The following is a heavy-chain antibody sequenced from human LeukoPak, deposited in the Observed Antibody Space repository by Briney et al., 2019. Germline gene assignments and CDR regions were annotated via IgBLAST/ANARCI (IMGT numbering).Heavy chain of an antibody. D-gene: IGHD2-2*01. J-gene: IGHJ4*02. V-gene: IGHV4-38-2*02. CDR1: GYSISSGYY. CDR3: ARKAKYCSSTSCYYESVGGFDY. CDR2: IYHSGST. Sequence: SETLSLTCTVSGYSISSGYYWGWIRQPPGKGLEWIGSIYHSGSTYYNPSLKSRVTISVDTSKNQFSLKLGSVTAADTAVYYCARKAKYCSSTSCYYESVGGFDYWGQGTLVTVSS.